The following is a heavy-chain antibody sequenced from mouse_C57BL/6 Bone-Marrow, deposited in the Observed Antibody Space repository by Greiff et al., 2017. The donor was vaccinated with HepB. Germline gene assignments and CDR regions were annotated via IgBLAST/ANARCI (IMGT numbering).Heavy chain of an antibody. V-gene: IGHV14-4*01. CDR1: GFNIKDDY. CDR3: TPAYYGSSYGYFDV. CDR2: IDPENGDT. Sequence: EVKLMESGAELVRPGASVKLSCTASGFNIKDDYMHWVKQRPEQGLEWIGWIDPENGDTEYASKFQGKATITADTSSNTAYLQLSSLTSEDTAVYYCTPAYYGSSYGYFDVWGTGTTVTVSS. D-gene: IGHD1-1*01. J-gene: IGHJ1*03.